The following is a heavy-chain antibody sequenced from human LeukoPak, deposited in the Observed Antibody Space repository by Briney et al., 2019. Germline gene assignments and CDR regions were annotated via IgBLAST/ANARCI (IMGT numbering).Heavy chain of an antibody. Sequence: GGSRRLSCAASGFTFSNYWMYWVRQAPGKGLVWVSRISLEGGNTGYADSVKGRFTISRDNAKNTLYLQMSSLRVEDTAVYYCARDLSVTWGQGTLVTVSS. J-gene: IGHJ4*02. V-gene: IGHV3-74*01. CDR2: ISLEGGNT. D-gene: IGHD2-21*02. CDR1: GFTFSNYW. CDR3: ARDLSVT.